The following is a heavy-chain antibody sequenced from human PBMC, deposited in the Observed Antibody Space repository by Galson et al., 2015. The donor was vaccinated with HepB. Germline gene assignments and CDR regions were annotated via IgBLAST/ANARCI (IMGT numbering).Heavy chain of an antibody. V-gene: IGHV3-48*04. Sequence: SLRLSCAASGFTFSSYSMNWVRQAPGKGLEWVSYISSSSSTIYYADSVKGRFTISRDNAKNSLYLQMNSLRAEDTAVYYCARKNSLDYWGQGTLVTVSS. CDR1: GFTFSSYS. CDR2: ISSSSSTI. CDR3: ARKNSLDY. J-gene: IGHJ4*02.